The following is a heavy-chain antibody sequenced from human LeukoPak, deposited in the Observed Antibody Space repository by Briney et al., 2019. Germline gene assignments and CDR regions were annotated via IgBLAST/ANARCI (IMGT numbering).Heavy chain of an antibody. CDR1: GFTVSSNY. D-gene: IGHD3-22*01. CDR2: IYSGGST. J-gene: IGHJ4*02. Sequence: GGSLRLSCAASGFTVSSNYMSWVRQAPGKGLEWVSVIYSGGSTYYTDSVKGRFTISRDNSKNTLYLQMNSLRAEDTAVYYCARGGDYYDSSGYYVPGYFDYWGQGTLVTVSS. CDR3: ARGGDYYDSSGYYVPGYFDY. V-gene: IGHV3-53*01.